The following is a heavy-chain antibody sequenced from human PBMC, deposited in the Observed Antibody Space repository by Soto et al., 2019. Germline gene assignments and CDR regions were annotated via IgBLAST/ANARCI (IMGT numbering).Heavy chain of an antibody. Sequence: SQTLSLTCAISGDSVSNNGSAWNWIRQSPSRGLEWLGRTYYRSQWHYDYATSVRSRITINPDTSKNQFSLQLNSVTPEDMAVYYCARDHPDFNSGFDYWGQGTLVTVSS. D-gene: IGHD1-26*01. V-gene: IGHV6-1*01. CDR2: TYYRSQWHY. CDR1: GDSVSNNGSA. J-gene: IGHJ4*02. CDR3: ARDHPDFNSGFDY.